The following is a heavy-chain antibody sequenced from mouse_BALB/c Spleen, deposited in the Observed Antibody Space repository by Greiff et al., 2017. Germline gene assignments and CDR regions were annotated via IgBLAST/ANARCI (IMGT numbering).Heavy chain of an antibody. CDR1: GYSITSDYA. CDR3: AKLVYAMDY. V-gene: IGHV3-2*02. J-gene: IGHJ4*01. Sequence: EVKLQESGPGLVKPSQSLSLTCTVTGYSITSDYAWNWIRQFPGNKLEWMGYISYSGSTSYNPSLKSRISITRDTSKNQFFLQLNSVTTEDTATYYCAKLVYAMDYWGQGTSVTVSS. D-gene: IGHD4-1*01. CDR2: ISYSGST.